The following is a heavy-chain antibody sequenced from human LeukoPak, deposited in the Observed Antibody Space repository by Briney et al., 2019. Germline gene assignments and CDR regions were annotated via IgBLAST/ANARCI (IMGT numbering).Heavy chain of an antibody. J-gene: IGHJ4*02. D-gene: IGHD6-13*01. CDR1: GFTFSSYE. CDR3: ARGSFFSSSWYDIDY. CDR2: ISSSGSTI. V-gene: IGHV3-48*03. Sequence: GGSLRLSCAASGFTFSSYEMNWVRQAPGKGLEWVSYISSSGSTIYYADSVEGRFTISRDNAKNSLYLQMNSLRAADTAVYYCARGSFFSSSWYDIDYWGQGTLVTVSS.